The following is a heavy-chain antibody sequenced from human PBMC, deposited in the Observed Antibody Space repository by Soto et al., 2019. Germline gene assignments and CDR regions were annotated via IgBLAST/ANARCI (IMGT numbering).Heavy chain of an antibody. V-gene: IGHV4-39*01. J-gene: IGHJ4*02. CDR3: ARHVEWEIFYYFEH. CDR1: GASISSTSSY. D-gene: IGHD1-26*01. Sequence: SSETLSLTCTVSGASISSTSSYWGWVRQSPGKGLEWIGSFFYNKNTYYNPSLKSRVSISVDTSKMQFSLNLTSVTAADTAVYYCARHVEWEIFYYFEHWGQGTLVTVSS. CDR2: FFYNKNT.